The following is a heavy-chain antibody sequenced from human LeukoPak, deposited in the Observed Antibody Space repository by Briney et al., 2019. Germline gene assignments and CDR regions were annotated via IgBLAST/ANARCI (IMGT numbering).Heavy chain of an antibody. D-gene: IGHD1-1*01. CDR3: ARGGVERRWGYYYYYGMDV. J-gene: IGHJ6*02. V-gene: IGHV4-59*01. CDR2: IYYSGST. Sequence: SETLSLTCTVSGGPISSYYWSWIRQPPGKGLEWIGYIYYSGSTNYNPSLKSRVTISVDTSKNQFSLKLSSVTAADTAVYYCARGGVERRWGYYYYYGMDVWGQGTTVTVSS. CDR1: GGPISSYY.